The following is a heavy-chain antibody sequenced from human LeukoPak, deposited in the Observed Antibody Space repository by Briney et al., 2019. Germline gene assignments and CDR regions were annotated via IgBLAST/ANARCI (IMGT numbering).Heavy chain of an antibody. J-gene: IGHJ5*02. V-gene: IGHV3-66*03. CDR3: ARDRAALQDWVEFDP. CDR2: IRDSGEA. CDR1: GFRVGDYY. D-gene: IGHD3/OR15-3a*01. Sequence: GGSLRLSCAVSGFRVGDYYMSWVRQAPGKGLEWVGLIRDSGEAFYADFVRGRFAISRDESENTLYLQMNSLRVEDTAVYFCARDRAALQDWVEFDPWGQGTPVIVSS.